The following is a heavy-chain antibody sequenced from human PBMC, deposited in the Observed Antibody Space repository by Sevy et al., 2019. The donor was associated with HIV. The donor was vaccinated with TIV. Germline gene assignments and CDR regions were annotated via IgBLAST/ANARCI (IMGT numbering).Heavy chain of an antibody. V-gene: IGHV1-46*01. Sequence: ASVKVSCKGSGDTFTNNYMHWVRQAPGQGLEWMGIIDPSAGNASYAQRFQGRVTMTRDTSTSTLYMDLNSLRSEDTAVYYCVRADPAQHFDSWGQGTLVTVSS. J-gene: IGHJ4*02. CDR1: GDTFTNNY. CDR2: IDPSAGNA. CDR3: VRADPAQHFDS.